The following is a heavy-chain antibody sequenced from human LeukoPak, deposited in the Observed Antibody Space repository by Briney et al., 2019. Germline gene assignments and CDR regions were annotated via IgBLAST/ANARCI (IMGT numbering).Heavy chain of an antibody. CDR3: SRNPGTVAEPHFDY. D-gene: IGHD6-19*01. Sequence: PGGSLRLSCAASGFTFSSYNMNWVRQPPGKGLEWVSYISSSSRHIHYADSVKGRFTISRDNANNSLYLQMNSLRAEDTAVNYCSRNPGTVAEPHFDYGGQGSLLTVPS. J-gene: IGHJ4*02. CDR1: GFTFSSYN. V-gene: IGHV3-21*01. CDR2: ISSSSRHI.